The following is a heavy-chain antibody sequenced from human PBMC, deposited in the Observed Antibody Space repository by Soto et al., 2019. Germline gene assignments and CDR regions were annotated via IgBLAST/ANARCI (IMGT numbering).Heavy chain of an antibody. V-gene: IGHV4-59*08. CDR1: GASISSNF. CDR3: ARLSRETEGYYYYGMDV. J-gene: IGHJ6*02. Sequence: PSETLSLTCSVSGASISSNFWSWVRQPPGKGLEWIGYIYYSGSTNYNPSLKSRVTISVDTSKNQFSLKLSSVTAADTAVYYCARLSRETEGYYYYGMDVWGQGTTVTVSS. CDR2: IYYSGST.